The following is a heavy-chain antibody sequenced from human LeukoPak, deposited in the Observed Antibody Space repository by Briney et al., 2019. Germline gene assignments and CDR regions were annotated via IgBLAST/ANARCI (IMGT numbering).Heavy chain of an antibody. Sequence: PGGSLRLSCAASGFTFNNYWMSWVRQAPGKGLEWVANIKQDGSEKYYVDSVKGRFTISRDNAKNSLYLQMNSLRAEDTAVYYCARHIAERWGHFDYWGQGTLVTVSS. CDR1: GFTFNNYW. J-gene: IGHJ4*02. CDR2: IKQDGSEK. CDR3: ARHIAERWGHFDY. V-gene: IGHV3-7*03. D-gene: IGHD6-13*01.